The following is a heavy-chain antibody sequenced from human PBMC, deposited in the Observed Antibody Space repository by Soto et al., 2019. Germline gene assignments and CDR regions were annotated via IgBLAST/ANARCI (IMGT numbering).Heavy chain of an antibody. CDR1: GGSISSYY. CDR2: VHHSWGS. V-gene: IGHV4-59*08. CDR3: ARQGFGPLHGLVDV. J-gene: IGHJ6*02. D-gene: IGHD3-10*01. Sequence: QVQLQESGPGLVKPSETLSPSCTVSGGSISSYYWSWFRQSPGKRMEWIGYVHHSWGSSYNPSLQSRVAISLHTSKSQFSLKVTSVTATDTAVYYCARQGFGPLHGLVDVWGQGTTVTVSS.